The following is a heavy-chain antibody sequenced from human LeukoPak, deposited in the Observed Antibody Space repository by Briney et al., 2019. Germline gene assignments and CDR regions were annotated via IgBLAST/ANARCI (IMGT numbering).Heavy chain of an antibody. CDR3: ARGGPTVTTSPLFDY. V-gene: IGHV3-48*01. CDR2: ISSSSSTI. Sequence: PGGSLRLSCAASGFTFSSYSMNWVRQAPGKGLEWVSYISSSSSTIYYADSVKGRFTISRDNAKNSLYLQMNSLRAEDTAVYYCARGGPTVTTSPLFDYWGQGTLVTVSS. D-gene: IGHD4-17*01. J-gene: IGHJ4*02. CDR1: GFTFSSYS.